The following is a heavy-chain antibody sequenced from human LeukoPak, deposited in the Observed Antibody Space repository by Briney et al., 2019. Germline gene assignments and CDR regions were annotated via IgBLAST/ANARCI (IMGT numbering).Heavy chain of an antibody. CDR2: INHSGST. CDR3: ASRGWDAPPHY. J-gene: IGHJ4*02. V-gene: IGHV4-34*01. Sequence: PSETLSLTCAVYGGSFSGYYWSWLRQPPGKGLEWSGEINHSGSTNYNTSLKRRVTTSVDTSKKHFSLMRSSVPAADTAVYYCASRGWDAPPHYWGQGTLVTVSS. D-gene: IGHD1-26*01. CDR1: GGSFSGYY.